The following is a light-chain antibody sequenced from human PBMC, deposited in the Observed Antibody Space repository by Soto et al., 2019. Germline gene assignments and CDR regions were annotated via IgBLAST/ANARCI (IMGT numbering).Light chain of an antibody. Sequence: DIQMTQSPSSVSASVGDRVTITCRAKEDVSRWLAWYQQIPGKAPKLLIFSASTLQSGVPSRFRGSGSGTDFTLTISSLQPEDFATYYCQQANSFPWTFGQGTKVDI. V-gene: IGKV1-12*01. CDR1: EDVSRW. CDR2: SAS. CDR3: QQANSFPWT. J-gene: IGKJ1*01.